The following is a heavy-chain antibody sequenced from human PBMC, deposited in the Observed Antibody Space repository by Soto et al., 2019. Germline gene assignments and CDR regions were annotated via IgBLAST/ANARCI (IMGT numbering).Heavy chain of an antibody. CDR3: ARTTLSTVVNPRQFDY. J-gene: IGHJ4*02. Sequence: QVQLVQSGAEVKKPGASVKVSCKASGYTFTSYDINWLRQATGQGLDWMGWMNPNSGDTGYAQKFQGRVTMTMNTPISTAYMELSSLRSEDTAVYYCARTTLSTVVNPRQFDYWGQGPLVTVSS. CDR2: MNPNSGDT. V-gene: IGHV1-8*01. CDR1: GYTFTSYD. D-gene: IGHD4-17*01.